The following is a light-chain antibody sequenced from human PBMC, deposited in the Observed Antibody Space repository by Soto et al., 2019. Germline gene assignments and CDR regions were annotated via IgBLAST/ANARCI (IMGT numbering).Light chain of an antibody. J-gene: IGLJ3*02. CDR3: AVWDDSLSGVV. V-gene: IGLV1-47*01. CDR2: GNN. CDR1: SSNSGSNY. Sequence: QSVLTQPTSASGTPGQTVTISSSGSSSNSGSNYVFWYQHLPGTAPKLTIYGNNQRPSGVPDRFSGSRSGTSASLAISGLRPEDEADYYCAVWDDSLSGVVVGGGTKLTVL.